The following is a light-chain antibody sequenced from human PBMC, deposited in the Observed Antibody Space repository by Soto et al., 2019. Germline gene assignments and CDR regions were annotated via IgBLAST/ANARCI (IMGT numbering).Light chain of an antibody. J-gene: IGLJ3*02. V-gene: IGLV2-11*01. CDR1: SSDVGGYNY. CDR2: AVN. CDR3: CSYAGYYTVM. Sequence: QSALTQPRSVSGSPGQSVTISCTGTSSDVGGYNYVSWYQQHPGKAPKLMIYAVNERPSGVPDRFSGSKSGNTASLTISGLQTEDEADYYCCSYAGYYTVMFGGGPKLTVL.